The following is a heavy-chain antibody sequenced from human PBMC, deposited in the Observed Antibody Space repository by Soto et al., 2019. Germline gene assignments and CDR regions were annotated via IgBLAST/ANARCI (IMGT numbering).Heavy chain of an antibody. D-gene: IGHD6-19*01. Sequence: QLQLQESGPGLVKPSETLSLTCTVSGGSISSSSYYWGWIRQPPGKGLEWIGSIYYSGSTYYNPSLKRRVSXXVXTXMNQFSLKLSSVTAADTAVYYCARQSQWLVRWYFDYWGQGTLVTVSS. V-gene: IGHV4-39*01. CDR3: ARQSQWLVRWYFDY. J-gene: IGHJ4*02. CDR1: GGSISSSSYY. CDR2: IYYSGST.